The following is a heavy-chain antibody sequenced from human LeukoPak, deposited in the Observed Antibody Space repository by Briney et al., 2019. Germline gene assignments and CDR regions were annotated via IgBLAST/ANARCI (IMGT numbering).Heavy chain of an antibody. V-gene: IGHV4-59*01. J-gene: IGHJ4*02. CDR2: IYYSGYT. Sequence: PSETLSLTCTFSGSSIGTSYWSWIRQPPGKGLEWIAYIYYSGYTNYNPSLKSRVTISIDTSKNQFSLKLSSVTAADTAVYYCARARSDSGRFDSWGQGTLVTVSS. CDR3: ARARSDSGRFDS. CDR1: GSSIGTSY. D-gene: IGHD1-26*01.